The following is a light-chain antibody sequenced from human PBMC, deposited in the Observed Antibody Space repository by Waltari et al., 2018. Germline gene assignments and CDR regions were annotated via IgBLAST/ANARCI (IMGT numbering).Light chain of an antibody. J-gene: IGKJ2*01. CDR2: GAS. CDR3: QQYGSSLYT. Sequence: ENVLTQSPGTLSLSSGVGAPLSCRASQSVSSSYLAWYQQKPGQAPRLLIYGASSRATGIPDRFSGSGSGTDFTLTISRLEPEDFAVYYCQQYGSSLYTFGQGTKLEI. V-gene: IGKV3-20*01. CDR1: QSVSSSY.